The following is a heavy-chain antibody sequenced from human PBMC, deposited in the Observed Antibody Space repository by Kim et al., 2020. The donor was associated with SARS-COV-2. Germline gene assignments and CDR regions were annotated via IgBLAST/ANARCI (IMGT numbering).Heavy chain of an antibody. CDR1: GGTFSNYG. V-gene: IGHV1-69*13. Sequence: SVKVSCKASGGTFSNYGISWVRQAPGQGLEWMGGIIPIFGTANYVQKFQGRVTITADESTSTAYMELSSLRSDDTAVYYCVRVQTGSTLSSWFDPWGQGTLVTVSS. CDR3: VRVQTGSTLSSWFDP. D-gene: IGHD1-7*01. J-gene: IGHJ5*02. CDR2: IIPIFGTA.